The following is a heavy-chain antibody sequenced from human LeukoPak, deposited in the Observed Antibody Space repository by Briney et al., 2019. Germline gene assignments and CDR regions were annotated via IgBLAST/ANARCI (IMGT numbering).Heavy chain of an antibody. CDR2: ISAYNGDT. D-gene: IGHD6-19*01. V-gene: IGHV1-18*01. Sequence: ASVKVSCKASGYTFTSYGFGWVRQAPGQGLEWMGWISAYNGDTKYAQRFQGRVTMTTDRSASIAYMELRSLRSDDTAVYYCATLSQYSSGWLFGYWGQGTLVTVSS. CDR3: ATLSQYSSGWLFGY. J-gene: IGHJ4*02. CDR1: GYTFTSYG.